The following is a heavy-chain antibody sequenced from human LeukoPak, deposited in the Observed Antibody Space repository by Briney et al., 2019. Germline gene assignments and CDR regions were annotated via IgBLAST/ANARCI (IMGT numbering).Heavy chain of an antibody. J-gene: IGHJ4*02. Sequence: ESGPTLVKPTQTLTLTCTFSGSSFSTNGMGVGWIRQPPGKALEWLALSYWNDDKSYSPSLKSRLTITRDTSKNQVVLTLTNMDPVDTATYYCAHRRVATNPAYFDYWGQGTLVTVSS. CDR3: AHRRVATNPAYFDY. D-gene: IGHD5-24*01. V-gene: IGHV2-5*01. CDR1: GSSFSTNGMG. CDR2: SYWNDDK.